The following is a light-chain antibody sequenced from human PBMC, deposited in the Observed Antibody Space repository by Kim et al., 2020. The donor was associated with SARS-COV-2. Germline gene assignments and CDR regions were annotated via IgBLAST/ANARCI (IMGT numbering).Light chain of an antibody. J-gene: IGKJ2*01. Sequence: IHWRASRSVNRGLAEYQQKQGRAPKVRMNDASTLEGGVPSRFSGSGSGTDFTLTITSLQPDDFATYYCQQYNSYSPYTFGQGTKLEI. CDR2: DAS. V-gene: IGKV1-5*01. CDR3: QQYNSYSPYT. CDR1: RSVNRG.